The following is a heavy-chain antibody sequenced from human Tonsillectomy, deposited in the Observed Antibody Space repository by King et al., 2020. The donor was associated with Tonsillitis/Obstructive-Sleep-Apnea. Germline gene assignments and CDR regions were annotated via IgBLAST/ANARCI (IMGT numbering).Heavy chain of an antibody. CDR1: GFTFSSYW. Sequence: EVQLVESGGGLVQPGGTLRLSCAASGFTFSSYWMHWVRQAPGKGLVWVSRINSDGSSTSYADSVKGRFTISRDNAKNTLYLHMNSLRAEDTAVYYCARDSYYYYMDVWGKGTTVTVSS. CDR3: ARDSYYYYMDV. V-gene: IGHV3-74*01. CDR2: INSDGSST. J-gene: IGHJ6*03.